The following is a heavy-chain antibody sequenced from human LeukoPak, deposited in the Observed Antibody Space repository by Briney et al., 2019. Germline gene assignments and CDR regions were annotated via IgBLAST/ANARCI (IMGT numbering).Heavy chain of an antibody. V-gene: IGHV3-7*01. D-gene: IGHD3-16*01. J-gene: IGHJ4*02. Sequence: GGSLRLSCAASGFTFSSFWMSWIRQAPGKGLEWVANIKEDGREKYYVDSVKGRFTISRDNAKNSLYLQMNNLKAEDTAMYYCVRFMRGTIGGDNWGQGALVTVSA. CDR2: IKEDGREK. CDR3: VRFMRGTIGGDN. CDR1: GFTFSSFW.